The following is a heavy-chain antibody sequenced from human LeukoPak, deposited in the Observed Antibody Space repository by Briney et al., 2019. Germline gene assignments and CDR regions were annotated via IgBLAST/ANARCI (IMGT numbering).Heavy chain of an antibody. CDR3: ARDSATVVIRSNWFDP. CDR1: GFTFSTYT. CDR2: ITSGSGYI. Sequence: GGSLRLSCTASGFTFSTYTMNWVRQAPGKGLEWVSSITSGSGYIYYADSVKGRFTVSRDNAKNSLYLQMNSLRAEDTAVYYCARDSATVVIRSNWFDPWGQGTLVTVSS. J-gene: IGHJ5*02. V-gene: IGHV3-21*01. D-gene: IGHD4-23*01.